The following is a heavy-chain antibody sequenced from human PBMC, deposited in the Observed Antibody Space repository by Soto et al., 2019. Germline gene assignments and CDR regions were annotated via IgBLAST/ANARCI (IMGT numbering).Heavy chain of an antibody. Sequence: QVQLVQSGAEVKKPESSVKVSCKAPGGTFSTYAISWVRQAPGQGLEWMGGIIPMFGTANYAQTFQDRVTITADESTNTVYMEPSSLRSEDTAVYFGGSGIQLWVRRINNGYSGWGQGTLVTVSS. V-gene: IGHV1-69*12. D-gene: IGHD5-18*01. CDR2: IIPMFGTA. J-gene: IGHJ4*02. CDR1: GGTFSTYA. CDR3: GSGIQLWVRRINNGYSG.